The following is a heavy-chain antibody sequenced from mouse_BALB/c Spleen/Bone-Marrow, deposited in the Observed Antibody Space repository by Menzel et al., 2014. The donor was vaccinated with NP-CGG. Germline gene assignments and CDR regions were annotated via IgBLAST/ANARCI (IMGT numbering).Heavy chain of an antibody. CDR3: ARHDGYRTWFAY. J-gene: IGHJ3*01. CDR2: ISNGGGST. CDR1: GFTFSDYY. V-gene: IGHV5-12*02. D-gene: IGHD2-3*01. Sequence: EVKVVESGGGLVQPGGSPKLSCATSGFTFSDYYMYWVRQTPEKRLEWVAYISNGGGSTYYPDTVKGRFTISRDNAKNTLYLQMSRLKSEDTAMYYCARHDGYRTWFAYWGQGTLVTVSA.